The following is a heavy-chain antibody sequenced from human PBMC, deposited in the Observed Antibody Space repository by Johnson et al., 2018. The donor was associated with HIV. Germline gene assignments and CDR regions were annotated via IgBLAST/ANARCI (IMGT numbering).Heavy chain of an antibody. D-gene: IGHD5-18*01. Sequence: VQLVESGGGLVKPGGSLRLSCAASGFTFTNAWMSWLRQAPGKGLEWIGRIKSKTDGGTTDYAAPVKGRFTISRDDSKNTLYLQMNSLKTEDTAVYYCTNPDTAMATGAFDIWGQGTMVTVSS. V-gene: IGHV3-15*01. J-gene: IGHJ3*02. CDR1: GFTFTNAW. CDR2: IKSKTDGGTT. CDR3: TNPDTAMATGAFDI.